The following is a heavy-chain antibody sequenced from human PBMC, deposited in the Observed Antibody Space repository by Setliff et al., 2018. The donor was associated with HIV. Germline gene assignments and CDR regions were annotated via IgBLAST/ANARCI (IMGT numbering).Heavy chain of an antibody. CDR3: TRERDTISGVVKGFDP. D-gene: IGHD3-3*01. J-gene: IGHJ5*02. CDR2: IYHIGST. CDR1: GGSITGHY. Sequence: KTSETLSLTCTVSGGSITGHYWSWIRQPPGKGLEWIGSIYHIGSTYYNPSLKSRLIISMDTSKNQFSLKLISVSAADTAVYCCTRERDTISGVVKGFDPWGQGTLVTVSS. V-gene: IGHV4-38-2*02.